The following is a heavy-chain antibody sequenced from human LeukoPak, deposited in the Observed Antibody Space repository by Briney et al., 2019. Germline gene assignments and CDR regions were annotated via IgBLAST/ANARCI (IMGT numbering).Heavy chain of an antibody. J-gene: IGHJ6*04. CDR1: GYTFTSYD. Sequence: GASVKVSCKASGYTFTSYDINWVRQATGQGLEWMGWMNPNSGNTGYAQKFQGRVTMTRNTSISTAYMELSSLRSEDTAVYYCAIHYYGSGSYNPFSMDVWGKGTTVTVSS. CDR3: AIHYYGSGSYNPFSMDV. D-gene: IGHD3-10*01. V-gene: IGHV1-8*01. CDR2: MNPNSGNT.